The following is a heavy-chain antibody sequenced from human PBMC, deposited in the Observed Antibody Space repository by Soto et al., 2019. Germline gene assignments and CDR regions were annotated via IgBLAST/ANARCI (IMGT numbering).Heavy chain of an antibody. J-gene: IGHJ3*01. CDR3: ARQGMTTVTTST. CDR2: IYYSGST. V-gene: IGHV4-39*01. CDR1: GGSISSSSYY. D-gene: IGHD4-17*01. Sequence: QLQLQESGPGLVKPSETLSLTCTVSGGSISSSSYYWGWIRQPPGKGLEWIGSIYYSGSTYYNPSLKRLATISVATAKNQFSLKLSSVPAADTAGYYCARQGMTTVTTSTWGQGTMVTVSS.